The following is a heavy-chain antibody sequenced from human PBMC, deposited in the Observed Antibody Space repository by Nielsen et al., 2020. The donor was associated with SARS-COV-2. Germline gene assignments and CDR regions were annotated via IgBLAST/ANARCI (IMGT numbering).Heavy chain of an antibody. CDR2: IVVGSGNT. Sequence: SVKVSCKASGFTFTSSAVQWVRQARGQRLEWIGWIVVGSGNTNYAQKFQERVTITRDMSTSTAYMELSSLRAEDTAVYYCAKADFAGGAYYYYMDVWGKGTTVTVSS. J-gene: IGHJ6*03. V-gene: IGHV1-58*01. CDR1: GFTFTSSA. CDR3: AKADFAGGAYYYYMDV. D-gene: IGHD3/OR15-3a*01.